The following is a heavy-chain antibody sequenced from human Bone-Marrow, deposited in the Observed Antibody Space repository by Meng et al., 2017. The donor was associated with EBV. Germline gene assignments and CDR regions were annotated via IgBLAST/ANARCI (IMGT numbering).Heavy chain of an antibody. CDR3: AMGLATDFDY. CDR2: INPNSGGT. V-gene: IGHV1-2*02. CDR1: GGTSSSYA. J-gene: IGHJ4*02. D-gene: IGHD5-12*01. Sequence: VQLVPSGAEVTKTGSSVKVSCKASGGTSSSYAISWVRQAPGQGLEWMGWINPNSGGTNYAEKFQGRVTMNRDTSITTVFMELSSLKSDDTAVYYCAMGLATDFDYWGQGTLVTVSS.